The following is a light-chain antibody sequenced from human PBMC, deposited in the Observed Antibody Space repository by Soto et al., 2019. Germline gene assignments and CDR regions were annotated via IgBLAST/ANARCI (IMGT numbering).Light chain of an antibody. J-gene: IGKJ4*01. CDR1: QSVGGSY. Sequence: EIVLTQSPGTLSLSPGDRATLSCRASQSVGGSYVAWYQQKPGQAPRLLIYGASSRATGIPDRFSGSGSGTEFTLTITRLEPEDFAVFYCQQYGSSLLSFGGGTKVEIK. CDR3: QQYGSSLLS. CDR2: GAS. V-gene: IGKV3-20*01.